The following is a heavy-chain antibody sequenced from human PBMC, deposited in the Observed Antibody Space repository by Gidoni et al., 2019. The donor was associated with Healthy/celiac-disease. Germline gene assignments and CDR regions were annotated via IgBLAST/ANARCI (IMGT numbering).Heavy chain of an antibody. Sequence: EVQLVESGGGLVQPGGSLRLSCAASGFTFSNAWMSWVRQAPGKGLEWVGRIKSKTDGGTTDYAAPVKGRFTISRDDSKNTLYLQMNSLKTEDTAVYYCTTDPPYDLWSGYWGGRGSYWGQGTLVTVSS. D-gene: IGHD3-3*01. CDR1: GFTFSNAW. CDR2: IKSKTDGGTT. V-gene: IGHV3-15*01. CDR3: TTDPPYDLWSGYWGGRGSY. J-gene: IGHJ4*02.